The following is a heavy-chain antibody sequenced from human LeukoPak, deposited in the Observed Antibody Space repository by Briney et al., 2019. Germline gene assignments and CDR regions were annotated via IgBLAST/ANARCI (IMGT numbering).Heavy chain of an antibody. D-gene: IGHD3-9*01. CDR2: ISGSGGST. V-gene: IGHV3-23*01. J-gene: IGHJ3*02. CDR1: GFAFSSYA. Sequence: GGSLRLSYAASGFAFSSYAMSWVRQAPGKGLEWVSAISGSGGSTYYADSVKGRFTISRDNSKNTLYLQMNSLRAEDTAVYYCAKGLLRYFDWLFDAFDIWGQGTMVSVSS. CDR3: AKGLLRYFDWLFDAFDI.